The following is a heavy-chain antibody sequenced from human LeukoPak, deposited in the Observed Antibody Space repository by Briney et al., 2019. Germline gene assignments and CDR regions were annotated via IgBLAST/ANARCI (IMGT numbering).Heavy chain of an antibody. CDR2: ISTDGSRP. CDR3: VRDGQGSTPLDY. J-gene: IGHJ4*02. CDR1: GFTFSSYG. Sequence: GGSLRLSCAASGFTFSSYGMHWVRQAPGKGLVWVSGISTDGSRPRYADSVNGRFTISRDNAKNTLYLQMNSLRAEDTAVYFCVRDGQGSTPLDYWGQGTLVTVSS. V-gene: IGHV3-74*01. D-gene: IGHD2-15*01.